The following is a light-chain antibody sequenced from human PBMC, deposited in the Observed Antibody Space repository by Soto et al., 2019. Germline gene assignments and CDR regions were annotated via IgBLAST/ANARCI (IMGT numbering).Light chain of an antibody. V-gene: IGKV3-15*01. CDR1: QSVSSN. CDR3: QQYNNWPPIT. J-gene: IGKJ5*01. Sequence: EIVMAQSPATLSVSPGERATLSCRASQSVSSNLAWFQQIPGQAPRLLIYGASTRATGIPARFSGSGSGTEFTLTISSLQSEDFAVYYCQQYNNWPPITFGQGTRLEIK. CDR2: GAS.